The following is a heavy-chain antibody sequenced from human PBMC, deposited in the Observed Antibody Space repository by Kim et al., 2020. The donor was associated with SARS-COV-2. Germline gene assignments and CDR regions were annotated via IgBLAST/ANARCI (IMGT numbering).Heavy chain of an antibody. D-gene: IGHD1-26*01. CDR3: ARVIREFYSGSYYEPPFFDY. J-gene: IGHJ4*02. V-gene: IGHV4-61*01. Sequence: SETLSLTCTVSGGSVSSGSYYWSWIRQPPGKGLEWIGYIYYSGSTNYNPSLKSRVTISVDTSKNQFSLKLSSVTAADTAVYYCARVIREFYSGSYYEPPFFDYWGQGTLVTVSS. CDR2: IYYSGST. CDR1: GGSVSSGSYY.